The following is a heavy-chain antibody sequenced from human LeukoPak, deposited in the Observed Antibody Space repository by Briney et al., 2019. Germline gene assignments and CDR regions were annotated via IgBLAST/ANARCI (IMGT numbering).Heavy chain of an antibody. Sequence: GASVEVSCKTSGYTFVGYYIHWVRQAPGQGLEWMGWINPNNGDTHYAQKFLGRVTMTRDTSIRTAYMEVSRLIFDDTAMYYCARDEGSGHYGRFDPWGQGTLVTVSS. CDR3: ARDEGSGHYGRFDP. CDR2: INPNNGDT. D-gene: IGHD4-17*01. V-gene: IGHV1-2*02. J-gene: IGHJ5*02. CDR1: GYTFVGYY.